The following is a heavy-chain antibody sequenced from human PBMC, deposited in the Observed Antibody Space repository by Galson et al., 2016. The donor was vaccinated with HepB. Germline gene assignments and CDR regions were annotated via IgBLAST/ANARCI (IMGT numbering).Heavy chain of an antibody. D-gene: IGHD2-15*01. CDR1: GFPVTDNY. CDR3: ASSYCTGGSCYFDD. Sequence: SLRLSCAASGFPVTDNYMSWVRQAPGKGLEWLSVIYSGGTTNYADSLKGRFTISRDSSKNTVYLHISSLRVEDTAVYYCASSYCTGGSCYFDDWGQGVLVTVSS. J-gene: IGHJ4*02. V-gene: IGHV3-53*01. CDR2: IYSGGTT.